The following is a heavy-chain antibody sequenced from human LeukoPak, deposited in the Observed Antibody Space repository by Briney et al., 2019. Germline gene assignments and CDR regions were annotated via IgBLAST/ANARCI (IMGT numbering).Heavy chain of an antibody. Sequence: SETLSLTCTVSGGSISSYYWSWIRQPPGKGLEWIGYIYYSGSTNYNLSLKSRVTISVDTSKNQFSLKLSSVTAADTAVYYCARASHYDSSGYYYGYYYYYGMDVWGQGTTVTVSS. CDR1: GGSISSYY. CDR3: ARASHYDSSGYYYGYYYYYGMDV. V-gene: IGHV4-59*08. D-gene: IGHD3-22*01. CDR2: IYYSGST. J-gene: IGHJ6*02.